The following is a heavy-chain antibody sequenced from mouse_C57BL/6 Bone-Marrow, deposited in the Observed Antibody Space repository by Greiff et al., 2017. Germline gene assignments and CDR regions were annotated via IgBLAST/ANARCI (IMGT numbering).Heavy chain of an antibody. CDR1: GYTFTDYN. CDR3: ARSEDFDY. CDR2: INPNYGNT. V-gene: IGHV1-39*01. Sequence: VQLQQSGPELVKPGASVKISCTASGYTFTDYNMNWVQQSTGKSLEWIGVINPNYGNTSYPQKFKGKATLTVDQLSSTAYMQLNSLTSEDSAVYYCARSEDFDYWGQGTTLTVSS. J-gene: IGHJ2*01.